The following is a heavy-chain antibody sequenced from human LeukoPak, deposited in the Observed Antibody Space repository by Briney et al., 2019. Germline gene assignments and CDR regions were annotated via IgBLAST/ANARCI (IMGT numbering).Heavy chain of an antibody. J-gene: IGHJ6*02. CDR1: GYTFTGYY. D-gene: IGHD6-19*01. V-gene: IGHV1-2*02. CDR2: INPNSGGT. CDR3: AREIAVAVDYYGMDV. Sequence: ASVKVSCKASGYTFTGYYMHWVRQAPGQGLEWMGWINPNSGGTNYAQKFLGRVTMTRDTSISTAYMELSRLRSDDTAVYYCAREIAVAVDYYGMDVWGQGTTVTVSS.